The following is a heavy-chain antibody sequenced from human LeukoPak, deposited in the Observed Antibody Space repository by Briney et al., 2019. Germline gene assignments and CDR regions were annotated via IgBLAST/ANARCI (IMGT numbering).Heavy chain of an antibody. V-gene: IGHV1-69*04. CDR2: IIPILGIA. CDR3: ARNTQAIQPNWFDP. Sequence: ASVKVSCKASGGTFSSYAISWVRRAPGQGLEWMGRIIPILGIANYAQKFQGRVTITAGKSTSTAYMELSSLRSEDTAVYYCARNTQAIQPNWFDPWGQGTLVTVSS. CDR1: GGTFSSYA. D-gene: IGHD5-18*01. J-gene: IGHJ5*02.